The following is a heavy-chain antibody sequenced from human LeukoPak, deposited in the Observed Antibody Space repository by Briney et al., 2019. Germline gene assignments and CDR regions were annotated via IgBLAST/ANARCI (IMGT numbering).Heavy chain of an antibody. CDR1: GGTFSSYA. CDR2: IIPIFGTA. V-gene: IGHV1-69*01. Sequence: SVKVSCKASGGTFSSYAISWVRQAPGQGLEWMGGIIPIFGTANYAQKFQGRVTITADESTSTAYMELRSLRSDDTAVYYCARDRVLHSMAQDAFDIWGQGTMVTASS. D-gene: IGHD2/OR15-2a*01. CDR3: ARDRVLHSMAQDAFDI. J-gene: IGHJ3*02.